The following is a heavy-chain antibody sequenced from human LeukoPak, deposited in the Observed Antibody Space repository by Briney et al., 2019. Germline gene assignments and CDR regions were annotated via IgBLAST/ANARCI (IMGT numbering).Heavy chain of an antibody. Sequence: GGALRLSCAASGFTFSSYGMHWVRQAPGKGLEWVAVISYDGSNKYYADSVKGRFTISRDNSKNTLYLQMNSLRAEDTAVYYCAKGRDIVVARDYFQHWGQGTLVTVSS. CDR1: GFTFSSYG. CDR2: ISYDGSNK. CDR3: AKGRDIVVARDYFQH. V-gene: IGHV3-30*18. J-gene: IGHJ1*01. D-gene: IGHD2-15*01.